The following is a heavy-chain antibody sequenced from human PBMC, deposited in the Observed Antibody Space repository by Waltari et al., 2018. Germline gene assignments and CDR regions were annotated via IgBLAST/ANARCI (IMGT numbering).Heavy chain of an antibody. Sequence: QVQLQESGPGLVKPSETLSLTCTVSGGSISSPYWNWIRQPPGQGLEWIGYIYYNGNTNYNPSLNSRVTISVDTSKNQFSLKLSSVTAADTAVYYCARYCSTTSCNGEHKKSFDYWGQGTLVTVSS. V-gene: IGHV4-59*11. D-gene: IGHD2-2*01. J-gene: IGHJ4*02. CDR1: GGSISSPY. CDR3: ARYCSTTSCNGEHKKSFDY. CDR2: IYYNGNT.